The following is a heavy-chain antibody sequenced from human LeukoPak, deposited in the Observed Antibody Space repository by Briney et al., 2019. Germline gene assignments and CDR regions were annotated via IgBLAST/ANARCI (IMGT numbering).Heavy chain of an antibody. D-gene: IGHD6-13*01. V-gene: IGHV4-61*02. CDR2: IYTSGST. CDR1: GGSISSGSYY. Sequence: SETLSLTCTVSGGSISSGSYYWSWLRQPAGTGLEWIGRIYTSGSTNYNPSLKSRVTMSEDTSKKQFSLKLSSVTAADTAVYYCARLSSSWYQDWYFDLWGRGTLVTVSS. J-gene: IGHJ2*01. CDR3: ARLSSSWYQDWYFDL.